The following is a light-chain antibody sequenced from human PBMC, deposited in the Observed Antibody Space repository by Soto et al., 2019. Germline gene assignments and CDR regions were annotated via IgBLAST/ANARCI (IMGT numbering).Light chain of an antibody. CDR1: QSVISS. J-gene: IGKJ4*01. CDR3: QHYNNWLGT. Sequence: EIVVTQSPALLSVSPGERVTLSCRASQSVISSIAWYQQKLGQAPRLLIYGASTRATGIPARFSGSGSGTEFFLTISSLQSEDFAIYYCQHYNNWLGTFGGGTKVGIK. V-gene: IGKV3-15*01. CDR2: GAS.